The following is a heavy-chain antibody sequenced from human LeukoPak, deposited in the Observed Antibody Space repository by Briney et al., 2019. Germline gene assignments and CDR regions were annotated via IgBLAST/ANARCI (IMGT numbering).Heavy chain of an antibody. CDR1: GGSISSGDYY. CDR2: IYYSGST. Sequence: SQTLSLTCTVSGGSISSGDYYWSWIRQPPGKGLEWIGYIYYSGSTYYNPSLKSRVTISVDTSKNQFSLKLSSVTVADTAVYYCTRGRQLWWTNDYWGQGTLVTVSS. D-gene: IGHD5-18*01. CDR3: TRGRQLWWTNDY. J-gene: IGHJ4*02. V-gene: IGHV4-30-4*08.